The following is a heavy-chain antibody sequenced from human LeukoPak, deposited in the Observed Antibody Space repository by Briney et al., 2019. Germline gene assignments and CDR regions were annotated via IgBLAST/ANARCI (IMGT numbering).Heavy chain of an antibody. J-gene: IGHJ4*02. V-gene: IGHV3-48*01. CDR3: ARDESGSPDY. CDR2: ISSSSSTL. CDR1: GFTLSSYS. Sequence: PGGSLRLSCAASGFTLSSYSMNWVRQAPGKGLEWISYISSSSSTLYYADSVKGRFTISRDNAKNSLYLQMNSLRAEDTAVYYCARDESGSPDYWGQGTLVTVSS. D-gene: IGHD1-26*01.